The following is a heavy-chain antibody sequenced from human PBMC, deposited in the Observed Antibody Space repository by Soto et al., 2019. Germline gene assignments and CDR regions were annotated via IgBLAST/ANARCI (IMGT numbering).Heavy chain of an antibody. Sequence: HPGGSLRLSCTASGFTFGDYAMSWFRQAPGKGLEWVAVISYDGSNKYYADSVKGRFTISRDNSKNTLYLQMNSLRAEDTAVYYCAKGNTGRQWLATDHHFDYQGQGTPVTVSS. J-gene: IGHJ4*02. D-gene: IGHD6-19*01. CDR3: AKGNTGRQWLATDHHFDY. CDR1: GFTFGDYA. V-gene: IGHV3-30*04. CDR2: ISYDGSNK.